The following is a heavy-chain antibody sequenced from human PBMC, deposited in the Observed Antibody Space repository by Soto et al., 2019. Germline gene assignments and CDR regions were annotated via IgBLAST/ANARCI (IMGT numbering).Heavy chain of an antibody. Sequence: GGSLRLSCTASGFTFGDYAMTWVRQAPGKGLEWVGRTRNKANSFTTEYAASVKGRFTIFRDDSKNSLYLQMSSLKTEDTAMYYCAREFMTTVTYFDYWGQGTLVTVSS. D-gene: IGHD4-17*01. CDR2: TRNKANSFTT. J-gene: IGHJ4*02. CDR3: AREFMTTVTYFDY. V-gene: IGHV3-72*01. CDR1: GFTFGDYA.